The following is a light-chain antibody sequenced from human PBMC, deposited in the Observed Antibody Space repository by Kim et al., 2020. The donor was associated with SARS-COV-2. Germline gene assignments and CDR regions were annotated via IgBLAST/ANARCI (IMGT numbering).Light chain of an antibody. Sequence: SSELTQDPAVSVALGQTVRITCQGDSLRSYYASWYQQRPGQAPVLVIYGKNNRSSGIPDGFSGSSSGNTASLTITGAQSEDEADYYCNSRDSSANHLAWVFGGGTQLTVL. CDR2: GKN. CDR1: SLRSYY. J-gene: IGLJ3*02. V-gene: IGLV3-19*01. CDR3: NSRDSSANHLAWV.